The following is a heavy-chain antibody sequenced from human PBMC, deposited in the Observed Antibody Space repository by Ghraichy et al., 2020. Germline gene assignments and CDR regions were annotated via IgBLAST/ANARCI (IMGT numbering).Heavy chain of an antibody. V-gene: IGHV4-31*03. CDR1: GGSISSGGYY. J-gene: IGHJ6*02. D-gene: IGHD3-3*01. CDR3: ARETLEWLLDNSPHGMDV. Sequence: SLNISCTVSGGSISSGGYYWSWIRQHPGKGLEWIGYIYYSGSTYYNPSLKSRVTISVDTSKNQFSLKLSSVTAADTAVYYCARETLEWLLDNSPHGMDVWGQGTTVTVSS. CDR2: IYYSGST.